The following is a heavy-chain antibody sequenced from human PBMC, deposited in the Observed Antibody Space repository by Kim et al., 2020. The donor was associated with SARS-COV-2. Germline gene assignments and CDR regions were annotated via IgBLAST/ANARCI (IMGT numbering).Heavy chain of an antibody. CDR3: SRRRGFASGRYPIDY. D-gene: IGHD6-19*01. Sequence: NPSLNSRVTISVDTSKNPFSLKLTSVTAADTAVYYCSRRRGFASGRYPIDYWGQGTLVTVSS. V-gene: IGHV4-39*01. J-gene: IGHJ4*02.